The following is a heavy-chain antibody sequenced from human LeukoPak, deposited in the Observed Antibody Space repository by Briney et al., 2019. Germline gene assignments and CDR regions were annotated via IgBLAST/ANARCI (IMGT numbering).Heavy chain of an antibody. D-gene: IGHD3-10*01. CDR2: ISGSGGST. J-gene: IGHJ6*02. V-gene: IGHV3-23*01. Sequence: GGSLRLSCAASGFTFSSYAMSWVRQAPGKGLEWVSAISGSGGSTYYADSAKGRFTISRDNSKNTLYLQMNSLRAEDTAVYYCAKDQELWFEPIYYYYGMGVWGQGTTVTVSS. CDR1: GFTFSSYA. CDR3: AKDQELWFEPIYYYYGMGV.